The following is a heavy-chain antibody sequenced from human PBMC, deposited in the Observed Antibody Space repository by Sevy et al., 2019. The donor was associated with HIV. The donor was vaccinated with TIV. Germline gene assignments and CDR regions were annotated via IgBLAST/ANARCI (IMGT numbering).Heavy chain of an antibody. D-gene: IGHD2-21*02. CDR3: ARDLGGYGGNSIDY. Sequence: ASVKVSCKASGYPFSSYGISWVRQAPGQGLEWMGWISADSGNSNYVQNLQGRVTMTTDTSTSTAYMELRSLRFDDTAVYYCARDLGGYGGNSIDYWGQGTLVTVFS. V-gene: IGHV1-18*01. J-gene: IGHJ4*02. CDR1: GYPFSSYG. CDR2: ISADSGNS.